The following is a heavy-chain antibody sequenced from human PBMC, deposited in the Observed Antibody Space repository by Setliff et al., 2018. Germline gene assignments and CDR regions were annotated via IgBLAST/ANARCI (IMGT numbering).Heavy chain of an antibody. V-gene: IGHV3-15*01. CDR1: GFTFSNAW. J-gene: IGHJ6*02. D-gene: IGHD1-7*01. CDR3: TTAGTPAGYYYGMDV. Sequence: PGGSLRLSCAVSGFTFSNAWMSWVRQAPGKGLEWVGRIKRKNDGGTTDNAAPVKGRFTISRDDSKNTLYLQMNSLKTEDTAVYYCTTAGTPAGYYYGMDVWGQGTTVTVSS. CDR2: IKRKNDGGTT.